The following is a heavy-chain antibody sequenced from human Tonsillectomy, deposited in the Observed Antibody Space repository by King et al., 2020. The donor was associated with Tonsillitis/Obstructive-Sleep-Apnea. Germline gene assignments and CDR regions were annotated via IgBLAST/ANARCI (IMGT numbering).Heavy chain of an antibody. D-gene: IGHD2-2*01. CDR3: ARGGYQLLYFDY. Sequence: QLVQSGGGVVRPGGSLRLSCAASGFTFDDYGMSWVRQAPGKGVEWVSGINWNGGSTGYADSVKGRFTISRDNPKNSLYLQIKRLRAEETALYYCARGGYQLLYFDYWGQGTLVTVSS. CDR2: INWNGGST. CDR1: GFTFDDYG. V-gene: IGHV3-20*04. J-gene: IGHJ4*02.